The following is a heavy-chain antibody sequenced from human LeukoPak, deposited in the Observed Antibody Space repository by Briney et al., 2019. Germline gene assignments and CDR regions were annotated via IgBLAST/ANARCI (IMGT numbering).Heavy chain of an antibody. Sequence: ASVKLSCKASGYTFTSYDINWVRQATRQGLEWMGWMNPNSGNTGYAQKFQGRVTMTRNTSISTAYMELSSLRSEDTAVYYCARGSRYGSGSYCGYWGQGTLVTVSS. V-gene: IGHV1-8*01. CDR2: MNPNSGNT. CDR3: ARGSRYGSGSYCGY. J-gene: IGHJ4*02. CDR1: GYTFTSYD. D-gene: IGHD3-10*01.